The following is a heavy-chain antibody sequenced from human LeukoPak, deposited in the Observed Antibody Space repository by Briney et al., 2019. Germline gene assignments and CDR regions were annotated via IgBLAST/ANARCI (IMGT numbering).Heavy chain of an antibody. CDR1: GGSISSSSYY. CDR2: IYYSGST. J-gene: IGHJ5*02. V-gene: IGHV4-39*01. CDR3: ARASYYYDSSGYFVYNWFDP. Sequence: TSETLSLTCTVSGGSISSSSYYWGWIRQPPGKGLEWIGSIYYSGSTYYNPSLKSRVTISVDTSKNQSSLKLSSVTAADTAVYYCARASYYYDSSGYFVYNWFDPWGQGTLVTVSS. D-gene: IGHD3-22*01.